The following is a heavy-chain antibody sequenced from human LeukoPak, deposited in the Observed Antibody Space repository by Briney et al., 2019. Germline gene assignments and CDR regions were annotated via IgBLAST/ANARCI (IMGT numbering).Heavy chain of an antibody. Sequence: SETLSLTCTVSGGSISSYYWSWIRQPAGKGLEWIGRIYTSGSTNYNPSLKSRVTISVDTSKNQFSLKLSSVTAADTGLYYCARDVYSGYFNWFDPWGQGTLVTVSS. V-gene: IGHV4-4*07. CDR3: ARDVYSGYFNWFDP. CDR1: GGSISSYY. CDR2: IYTSGST. J-gene: IGHJ5*02. D-gene: IGHD5-12*01.